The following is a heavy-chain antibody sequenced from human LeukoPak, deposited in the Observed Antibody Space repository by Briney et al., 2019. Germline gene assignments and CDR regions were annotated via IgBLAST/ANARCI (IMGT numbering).Heavy chain of an antibody. J-gene: IGHJ4*02. CDR3: ARGPMQLERRTFNYFNY. D-gene: IGHD1-1*01. CDR2: INHSGST. CDR1: GGVFSGYY. Sequence: KPSGNPSPTRAGYGGVFSGYYWSWIRQPPGQGLGWIGGINHSGSTNYNPSLKSRVTISVDTSKNQFSLKLNSVTAADTAVYYCARGPMQLERRTFNYFNYWGQGTLVTVSS. V-gene: IGHV4-34*01.